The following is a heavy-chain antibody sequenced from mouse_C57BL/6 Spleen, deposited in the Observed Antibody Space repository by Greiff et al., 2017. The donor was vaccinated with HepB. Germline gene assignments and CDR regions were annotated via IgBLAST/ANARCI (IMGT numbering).Heavy chain of an antibody. CDR3: ARTPNSYYSNYGFAY. V-gene: IGHV1-59*01. J-gene: IGHJ3*01. Sequence: QVQLQHPGAELVRPGTSVKLSCKASGYTFTSYWMHWVKQRPGQGLEWIGVIDPSDSYTNYNQKFKGKATLTVDTSSSTAYMQLSSLTSEDSAVYYCARTPNSYYSNYGFAYWGQGTLVTVSA. CDR1: GYTFTSYW. D-gene: IGHD2-5*01. CDR2: IDPSDSYT.